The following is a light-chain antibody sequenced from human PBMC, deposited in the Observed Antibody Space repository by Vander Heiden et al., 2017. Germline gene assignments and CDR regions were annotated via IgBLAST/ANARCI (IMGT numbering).Light chain of an antibody. J-gene: IGLJ3*02. CDR2: DDS. Sequence: SYVLPQPPSVSVAPGQTARIPCGGTNIGSRSVHWYQQKPGQAPVLVVCDDSDRPSGIPERLSGSNSGNTATLTMSRVEAGDEGDYCWQVWDSSSDHWVFGGGTKLTVL. V-gene: IGLV3-21*02. CDR1: NIGSRS. CDR3: QVWDSSSDHWV.